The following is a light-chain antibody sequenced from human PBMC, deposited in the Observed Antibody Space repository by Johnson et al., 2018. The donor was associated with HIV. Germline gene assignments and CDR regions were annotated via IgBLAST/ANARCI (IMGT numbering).Light chain of an antibody. Sequence: QAVLTQPPSVSAAPGQKVTISCSGSSSNIGNNYVSWYQQVPGTAPKLLIYDNNRRPSGIPDRFSGSKSGTSATLGITGLQTWDEADYYCGTWDSSLSAFYVFGTGTKVTVL. CDR3: GTWDSSLSAFYV. V-gene: IGLV1-51*01. CDR2: DNN. J-gene: IGLJ1*01. CDR1: SSNIGNNY.